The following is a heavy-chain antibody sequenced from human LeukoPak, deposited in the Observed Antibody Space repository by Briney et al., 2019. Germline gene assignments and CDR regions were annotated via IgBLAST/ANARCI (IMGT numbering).Heavy chain of an antibody. CDR1: GGTFSSYA. V-gene: IGHV1-69*05. CDR2: IIPIFGTA. CDR3: ARGSSAALALAGENDAFDI. D-gene: IGHD3-10*01. J-gene: IGHJ3*02. Sequence: SVKVSCKASGGTFSSYAISWVRQAPGQGLEWMGRIIPIFGTANYAQKFQGRVTITTDESTSTAYMELSSLRSEDTAVHYCARGSSAALALAGENDAFDIWGQGTMVTVSS.